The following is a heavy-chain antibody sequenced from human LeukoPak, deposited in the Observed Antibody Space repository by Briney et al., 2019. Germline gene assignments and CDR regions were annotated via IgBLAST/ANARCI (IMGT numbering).Heavy chain of an antibody. V-gene: IGHV3-30*04. Sequence: GRSLRLSCAASGFTFSSYAMHWVRQAPGKGLEWVAVISYDGSNKYYADSVKGRFTISRDNSKNTLYLHMNSLRAEDTAVYYCARDGPSIAAAGTGSWFDPWGQGTLVTVSS. CDR3: ARDGPSIAAAGTGSWFDP. CDR2: ISYDGSNK. CDR1: GFTFSSYA. J-gene: IGHJ5*02. D-gene: IGHD6-13*01.